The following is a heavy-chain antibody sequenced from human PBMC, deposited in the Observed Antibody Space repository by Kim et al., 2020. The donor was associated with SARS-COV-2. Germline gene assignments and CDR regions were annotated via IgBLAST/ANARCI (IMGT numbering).Heavy chain of an antibody. D-gene: IGHD6-13*01. V-gene: IGHV3-23*01. CDR1: GFTFSSYA. CDR3: AKQSSVSSWYGPDY. Sequence: GGSLRLSCAASGFTFSSYAMSWVRQAPGKGLEWVSAISGSGGSTYYADSVKGRFTISRDNSKNTLYLQMNSLRAEDTAVYYCAKQSSVSSWYGPDYWGQGTLVTVSS. J-gene: IGHJ4*02. CDR2: ISGSGGST.